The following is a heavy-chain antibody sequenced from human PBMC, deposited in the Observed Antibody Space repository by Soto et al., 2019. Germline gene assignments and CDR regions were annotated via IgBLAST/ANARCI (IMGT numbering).Heavy chain of an antibody. V-gene: IGHV5-51*01. CDR2: IYPGDSDT. CDR1: GYSFTSYW. J-gene: IGHJ6*02. D-gene: IGHD3-3*01. CDR3: ARDRGYYDFWSGLYYYYYYGMDV. Sequence: GESLKISCKGSGYSFTSYWIGWVRQMPGKGLEWMGIIYPGDSDTRYSPSFQGQVTISADKSISTAYLQWSSLKASDTAMYYCARDRGYYDFWSGLYYYYYYGMDVWGQGTTVTVSS.